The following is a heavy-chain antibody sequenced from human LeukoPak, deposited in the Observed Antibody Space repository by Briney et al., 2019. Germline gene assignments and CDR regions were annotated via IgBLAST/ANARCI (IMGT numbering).Heavy chain of an antibody. J-gene: IGHJ4*02. Sequence: SVKVSCKASGGTFSKSAINWVRQAPGQGLEWMGGIIPFFATTDYAQKFQGRVTLDTETYTSTAYMELRNLRSDDTAVYYCARGGFDYYGTGRAFDVWGQGTLVTASS. CDR2: IIPFFATT. V-gene: IGHV1-69*05. D-gene: IGHD3-10*01. CDR3: ARGGFDYYGTGRAFDV. CDR1: GGTFSKSA.